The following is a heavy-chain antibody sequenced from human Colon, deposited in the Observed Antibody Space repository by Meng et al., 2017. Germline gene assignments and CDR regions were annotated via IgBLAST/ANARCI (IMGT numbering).Heavy chain of an antibody. CDR1: GFTCSSYS. Sequence: GGSLRLSCAASGFTCSSYSMNWVRQAPGKGLEWVSSISSSSSYIYYADSVKGRFTISRDNAKNSLYLQMNSLRAEDTAVYYCARVGAVTTILDYWGQGTLVTVSS. CDR2: ISSSSSYI. V-gene: IGHV3-21*01. CDR3: ARVGAVTTILDY. J-gene: IGHJ4*02. D-gene: IGHD4-17*01.